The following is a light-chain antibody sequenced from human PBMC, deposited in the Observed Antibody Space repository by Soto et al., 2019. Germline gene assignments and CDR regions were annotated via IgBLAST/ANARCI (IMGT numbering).Light chain of an antibody. J-gene: IGLJ1*01. Sequence: QALLTQPPSASGTPGQRVTISCSGSISNIESNTVTWYQQLPGTAPKLVIYSNYDRPSGVPDRFSGSTSGTSASLVIRGLQSDDEADYYCAAWDDILNGYVFGGGTKVTVL. CDR3: AAWDDILNGYV. V-gene: IGLV1-44*01. CDR2: SNY. CDR1: ISNIESNT.